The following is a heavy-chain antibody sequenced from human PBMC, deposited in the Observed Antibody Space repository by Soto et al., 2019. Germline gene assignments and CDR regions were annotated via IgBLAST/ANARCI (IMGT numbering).Heavy chain of an antibody. Sequence: PSETLSLTCTVSGGSVSSGSYYWSWIRHPPGKGLEWIGYIYYSGSTNYNPSLKSRVTISVDTSKNQFSLKLSSVTAADTAVYYCARDLHYDFWSGYGNYGMDVWGQGTTVTVSS. CDR1: GGSVSSGSYY. CDR2: IYYSGST. CDR3: ARDLHYDFWSGYGNYGMDV. D-gene: IGHD3-3*01. J-gene: IGHJ6*02. V-gene: IGHV4-61*01.